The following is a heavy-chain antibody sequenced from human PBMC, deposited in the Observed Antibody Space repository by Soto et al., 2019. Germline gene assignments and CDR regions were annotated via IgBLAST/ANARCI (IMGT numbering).Heavy chain of an antibody. D-gene: IGHD6-13*01. J-gene: IGHJ6*02. CDR2: INYSGST. CDR3: ARSKGYSSSWGGMDV. Sequence: QVQLQESGPGLVKHSQTLSLTCTFSGGSISRGGYSWSWSRQHPGKGLAWIGYINYSGSTYYNPSLQSRVTISVDTSKNQFSLKLSSVTAADTAVYYCARSKGYSSSWGGMDVWGQGTTVTVSS. CDR1: GGSISRGGYS. V-gene: IGHV4-31*03.